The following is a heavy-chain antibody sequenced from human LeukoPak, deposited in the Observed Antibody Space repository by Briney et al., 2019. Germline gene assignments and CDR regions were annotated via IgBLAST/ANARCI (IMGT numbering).Heavy chain of an antibody. CDR1: GGSISSSSYY. Sequence: SETLSLTCTVSGGSISSSSYYWGWIRQPPGKGLEWIGSIYYSGSTYYNPSLKSRVTISVDTSKNQFSLKLSSVTAADTAVYYCARLTYYDSSGYDYWGQGTLVTVSS. V-gene: IGHV4-39*07. D-gene: IGHD3-22*01. CDR3: ARLTYYDSSGYDY. J-gene: IGHJ4*02. CDR2: IYYSGST.